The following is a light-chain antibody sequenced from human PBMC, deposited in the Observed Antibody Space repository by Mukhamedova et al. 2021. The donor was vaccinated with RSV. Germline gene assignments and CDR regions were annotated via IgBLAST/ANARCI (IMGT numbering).Light chain of an antibody. Sequence: SSSLGSNYVYWYQQFPGTAPKLLIYKTYQRPSGVPDRFPGSKSGTLASLAISRPRSEDVADYYCAAWNDIMRGWMFGVGTRVTVL. V-gene: IGLV1-47*01. CDR2: KTY. CDR3: AAWNDIMRGWM. J-gene: IGLJ3*02. CDR1: SSSLGSNY.